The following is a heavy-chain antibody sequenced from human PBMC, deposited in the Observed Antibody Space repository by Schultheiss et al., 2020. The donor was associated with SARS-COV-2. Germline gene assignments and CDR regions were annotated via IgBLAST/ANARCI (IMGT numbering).Heavy chain of an antibody. Sequence: SQTLSLTCAVSGYSISSGYYWGWIRQPPGKGLEWIGSIYHSGSTYYNPSLKSRVTISVDTSKNQFSLKLSSVTAAETAVYYCARQRGIAVAGTGVFDYWGQGTLVTVSS. CDR3: ARQRGIAVAGTGVFDY. CDR1: GYSISSGYY. V-gene: IGHV4-38-2*01. CDR2: IYHSGST. D-gene: IGHD6-19*01. J-gene: IGHJ4*02.